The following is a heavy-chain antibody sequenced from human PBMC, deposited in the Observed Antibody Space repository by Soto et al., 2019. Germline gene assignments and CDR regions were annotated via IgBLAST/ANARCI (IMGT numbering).Heavy chain of an antibody. J-gene: IGHJ6*02. CDR1: GYSFTTRG. CDR2: ISAYNGGT. D-gene: IGHD4-17*01. Sequence: GASVKVYCKASGYSFTTRGISWVRRAPGHGLEWMGWISAYNGGTHYVQRFQGRLTMTTDTSTSTAYMELRSLTSDDTAVYYCARDPPFSGILRGTPLMDVWGQGTTVTVSS. CDR3: ARDPPFSGILRGTPLMDV. V-gene: IGHV1-18*04.